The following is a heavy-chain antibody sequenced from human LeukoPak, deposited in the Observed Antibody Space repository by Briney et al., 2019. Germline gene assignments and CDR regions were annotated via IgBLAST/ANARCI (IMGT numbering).Heavy chain of an antibody. CDR3: ARVGCSSTSCPADY. V-gene: IGHV3-20*04. D-gene: IGHD2-2*01. CDR1: GFTFDDYG. Sequence: PGGSLRLSCAASGFTFDDYGMSWVRQAPGKGLEWVSGINWNGGSTSYADSVKGRFTISRDNAKNSLYLQMNSLGAEDTALYYCARVGCSSTSCPADYWGQGTLVTVS. CDR2: INWNGGST. J-gene: IGHJ4*02.